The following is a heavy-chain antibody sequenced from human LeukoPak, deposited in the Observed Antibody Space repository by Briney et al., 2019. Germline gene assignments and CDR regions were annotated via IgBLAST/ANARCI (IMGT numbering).Heavy chain of an antibody. CDR2: ISYDGSNK. CDR3: AKGAYGVGNGYGMGV. D-gene: IGHD4-17*01. J-gene: IGHJ6*02. Sequence: GGSLRLSCAASGFTFSSYGMHWVRQAPGKGLGWVAVISYDGSNKYYADSVKGRFTISRDNSKNTLYLQMNSLRAEDTAVYYCAKGAYGVGNGYGMGVWGQGTTVTVSS. V-gene: IGHV3-30*18. CDR1: GFTFSSYG.